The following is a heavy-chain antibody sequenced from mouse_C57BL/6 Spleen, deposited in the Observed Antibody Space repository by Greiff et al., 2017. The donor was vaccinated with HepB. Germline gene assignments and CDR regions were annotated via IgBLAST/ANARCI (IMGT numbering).Heavy chain of an antibody. Sequence: EVQLQQSGPELVKPGASVKISCKASGYSFTDYNMNWVKQSNGKSLEWIGVINPNYGTTSYNQKFKGKATLTVDQSSSTAYMQLNSLTSEDSAVYYCARSSFITTVGGRYFDVWGTGTTVTVSS. J-gene: IGHJ1*03. CDR3: ARSSFITTVGGRYFDV. CDR2: INPNYGTT. CDR1: GYSFTDYN. V-gene: IGHV1-39*01. D-gene: IGHD1-1*01.